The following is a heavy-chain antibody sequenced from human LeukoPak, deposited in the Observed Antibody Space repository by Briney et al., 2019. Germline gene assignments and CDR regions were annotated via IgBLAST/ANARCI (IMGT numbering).Heavy chain of an antibody. CDR1: GGSISSGAYY. V-gene: IGHV4-61*02. CDR2: IYSSGNP. D-gene: IGHD3-10*01. Sequence: SQTLSLTCTVSGGSISSGAYYWNWIRQSAGKGLEWIGRIYSSGNPNYNPSLRSRVTISGDTSRNQFSLNLSSVTAADTAVYYCARGSGDYWGQGTLVTVSS. CDR3: ARGSGDY. J-gene: IGHJ4*02.